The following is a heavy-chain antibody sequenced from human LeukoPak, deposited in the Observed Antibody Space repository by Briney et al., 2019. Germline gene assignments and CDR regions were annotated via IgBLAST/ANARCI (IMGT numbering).Heavy chain of an antibody. V-gene: IGHV3-30*18. J-gene: IGHJ3*02. Sequence: GGSLRLSCAASGFTFSSYGMHWVRQAPGKGLEWVAVISYDGSNKYYADSVKGRFTISRDNSKNTLCLQMNSLRAEDTAVYYCAKTIVATILGSGAFDIWGQGTMVTVSS. CDR1: GFTFSSYG. CDR3: AKTIVATILGSGAFDI. CDR2: ISYDGSNK. D-gene: IGHD5-12*01.